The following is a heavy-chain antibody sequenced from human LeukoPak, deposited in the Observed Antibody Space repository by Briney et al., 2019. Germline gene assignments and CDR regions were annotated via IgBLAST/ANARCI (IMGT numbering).Heavy chain of an antibody. D-gene: IGHD3-10*01. V-gene: IGHV3-7*01. CDR3: ARDPYCSGSWNYIDY. J-gene: IGHJ4*02. CDR1: RFTISSYC. CDR2: LNQDVRDK. Sequence: GGTLRLSSAASRFTISSYCMRWVPPAQGQGREWGANLNQDVRDKYYVDSVKGRFTITRDNAKNSLYLQMNSLRAEDTAVYYCARDPYCSGSWNYIDYWGQGTLVTVSS.